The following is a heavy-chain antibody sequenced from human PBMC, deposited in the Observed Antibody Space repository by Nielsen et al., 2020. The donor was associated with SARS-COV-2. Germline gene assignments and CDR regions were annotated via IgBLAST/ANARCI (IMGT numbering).Heavy chain of an antibody. D-gene: IGHD4-23*01. CDR2: IKSKTDGGTT. CDR3: TTTMTTVVTPLSY. Sequence: GGSLRLSCAASGFTFSNAWMSWVRQAPGKGLEWVGRIKSKTDGGTTAYAAPVKGRFTISRDDSKNTLYLQMNSLKTEDTAVYYCTTTMTTVVTPLSYWGQGTLVTVSS. CDR1: GFTFSNAW. V-gene: IGHV3-15*01. J-gene: IGHJ4*02.